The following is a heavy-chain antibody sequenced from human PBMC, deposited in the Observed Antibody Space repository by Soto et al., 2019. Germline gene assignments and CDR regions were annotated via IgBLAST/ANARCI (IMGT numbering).Heavy chain of an antibody. J-gene: IGHJ4*02. D-gene: IGHD5-12*01. Sequence: PGGSLRLSCAASGFTVSSNYMSWVRQAPGKGLEWVSVIYSGGSTYYADSVKGRFTISRDNSKNTLYLQMNSLRAEDTAVYYCARDSNDGYRYFDYWGQGTLVTVSS. CDR2: IYSGGST. CDR1: GFTVSSNY. V-gene: IGHV3-53*01. CDR3: ARDSNDGYRYFDY.